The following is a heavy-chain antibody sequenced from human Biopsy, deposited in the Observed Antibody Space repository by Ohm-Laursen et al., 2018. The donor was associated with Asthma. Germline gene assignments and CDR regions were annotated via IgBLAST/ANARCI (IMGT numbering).Heavy chain of an antibody. CDR3: ARFKRGYSYGYAGVFDY. V-gene: IGHV3-30*03. D-gene: IGHD5-18*01. CDR1: GFSFSEFV. CDR2: ISYDGSTK. J-gene: IGHJ4*02. Sequence: SLRLSCAASGFSFSEFVMHWVRQAPGKGLEWVAVISYDGSTKYYADSVKGRFTISRDNSKNSLYLQMNSLRDEDTAVYYCARFKRGYSYGYAGVFDYWGQGTLVTVSS.